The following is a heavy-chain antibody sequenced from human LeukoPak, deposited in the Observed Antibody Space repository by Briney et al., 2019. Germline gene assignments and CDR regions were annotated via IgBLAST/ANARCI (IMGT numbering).Heavy chain of an antibody. D-gene: IGHD6-19*01. Sequence: SETLSLTCTVSGGTISSYYWSWIRQPPGKGLEWIGYIYYSGSTNYNPSLKSRVTISGDTSKNQFYLKMSSVTAADTAVYYCARDGQWADAFDIWGQGTMVTVSS. V-gene: IGHV4-59*01. J-gene: IGHJ3*02. CDR1: GGTISSYY. CDR2: IYYSGST. CDR3: ARDGQWADAFDI.